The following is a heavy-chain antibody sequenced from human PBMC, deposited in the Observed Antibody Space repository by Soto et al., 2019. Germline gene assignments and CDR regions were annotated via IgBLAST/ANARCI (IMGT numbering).Heavy chain of an antibody. CDR2: ISSSDNSV. V-gene: IGHV3-21*01. Sequence: GSLNGSWASSAFIFSTYSMNLVLQTPGKGLEWVSSISSSDNSVYYADSVKGRFTISRDNAKNSLYLQMESLRVEDTAVYYRVRGKRPPGKSYWYFDRWGRGTLVTVSS. CDR1: AFIFSTYS. J-gene: IGHJ2*01. CDR3: VRGKRPPGKSYWYFDR.